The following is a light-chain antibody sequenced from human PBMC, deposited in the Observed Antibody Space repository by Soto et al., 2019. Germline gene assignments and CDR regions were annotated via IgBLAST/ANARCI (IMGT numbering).Light chain of an antibody. J-gene: IGLJ1*01. CDR1: SSDVGGYNY. CDR3: SSYTSISRNV. CDR2: DVS. Sequence: QSVLTQPASVSGSPGQSITISCTGTSSDVGGYNYVSWYQQHPGKAPKLMIYDVSNRPSGVSNRFSGSKSGNTASLTISGIQAEDETDYYCSSYTSISRNVLGTGTKLTVL. V-gene: IGLV2-14*01.